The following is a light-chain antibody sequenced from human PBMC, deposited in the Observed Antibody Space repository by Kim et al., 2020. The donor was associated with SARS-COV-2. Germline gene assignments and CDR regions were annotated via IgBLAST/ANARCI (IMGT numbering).Light chain of an antibody. J-gene: IGKJ1*01. CDR1: QSVSTNY. CDR3: QQYGTSRGT. CDR2: GTS. Sequence: EIVLTQSPGTLSLSPGEKATLSCRASQSVSTNYLAWYQQKPGQAPRLLFYGTSSRATGIPDRFSGSGYGTDFTRTISRLEPEDFAVYYCQQYGTSRGTFGQGTKVQIK. V-gene: IGKV3-20*01.